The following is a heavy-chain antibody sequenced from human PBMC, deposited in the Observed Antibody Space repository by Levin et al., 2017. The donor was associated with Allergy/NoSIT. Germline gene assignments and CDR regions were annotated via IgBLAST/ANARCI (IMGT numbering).Heavy chain of an antibody. CDR1: GFTFSSYA. CDR3: ARGWNSISYYSTH. J-gene: IGHJ4*02. D-gene: IGHD1-26*01. V-gene: IGHV3-23*01. Sequence: GGSLRLSCAASGFTFSSYAMTWVRQAPGKGLEWVSAISGSGDGTYYADSVKGRSTISRDNSKNTLYLQMNSLRAEDTAVYYCARGWNSISYYSTHWGQGTLVTVSS. CDR2: ISGSGDGT.